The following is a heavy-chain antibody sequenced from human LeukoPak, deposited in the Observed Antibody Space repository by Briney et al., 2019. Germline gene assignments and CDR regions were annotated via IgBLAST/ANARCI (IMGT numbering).Heavy chain of an antibody. V-gene: IGHV1-69*13. CDR3: AREKHQYCSGGSCYSIDYYYGMDV. CDR1: GGTFSSYA. Sequence: SVKVSCKASGGTFSSYAISWVRQAPGQGLEWMGGIIPIFGTANYAQKFQGRVTITADESTSTAYMELSSLRSEDTAVYYCAREKHQYCSGGSCYSIDYYYGMDVWGQGTTVTVSS. CDR2: IIPIFGTA. D-gene: IGHD2-15*01. J-gene: IGHJ6*02.